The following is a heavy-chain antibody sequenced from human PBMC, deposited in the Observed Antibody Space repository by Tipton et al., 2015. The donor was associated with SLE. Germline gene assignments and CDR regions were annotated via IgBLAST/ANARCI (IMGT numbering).Heavy chain of an antibody. CDR2: ISGSGVNT. J-gene: IGHJ4*02. Sequence: SLRLSCAASGFTFSTYAMTWVRQSPGKGLEWLSRISGSGVNTYYADSVKGRFTISRHNSKNTLYLQMNSLRAEDTAVYYCARGRDRGPLDYWGQGTLVTVSS. V-gene: IGHV3-23*01. CDR1: GFTFSTYA. D-gene: IGHD1-14*01. CDR3: ARGRDRGPLDY.